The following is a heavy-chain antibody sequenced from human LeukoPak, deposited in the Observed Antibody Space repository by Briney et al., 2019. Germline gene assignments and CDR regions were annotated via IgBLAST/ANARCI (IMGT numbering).Heavy chain of an antibody. Sequence: ASVKVSCKASGYTFTGCYMHWVRQAPGQGLEWMGWINPNSGGTNYAQKFQGRVTMTRDTSISTAYMELSRLRSDDTAMYYCARAPLNAPIAVAGTWGQGTLVTVSS. D-gene: IGHD6-19*01. J-gene: IGHJ4*02. CDR2: INPNSGGT. V-gene: IGHV1-2*02. CDR1: GYTFTGCY. CDR3: ARAPLNAPIAVAGT.